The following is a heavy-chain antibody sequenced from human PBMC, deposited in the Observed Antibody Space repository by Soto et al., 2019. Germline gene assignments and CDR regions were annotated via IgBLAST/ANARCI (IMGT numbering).Heavy chain of an antibody. CDR2: ISGSGGST. CDR3: AKGVVPDGMDV. V-gene: IGHV3-23*01. Sequence: GGSLSLSCAASGFTFSSYSMRLVRQAPGKGLEWVSGISGSGGSTYYADSVKGRFTISRDNSKNTLYLQMNSLRAEDTAVYYCAKGVVPDGMDVWGQGTTVTVSS. D-gene: IGHD2-2*01. CDR1: GFTFSSYS. J-gene: IGHJ6*02.